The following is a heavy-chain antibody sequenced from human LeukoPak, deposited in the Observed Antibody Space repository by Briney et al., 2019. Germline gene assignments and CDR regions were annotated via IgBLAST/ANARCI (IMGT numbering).Heavy chain of an antibody. Sequence: SATLSLTCAVYGGSFSGYYWSWIRQPPGKGLEWIGEINHSGSTNYNPSLKSRVTISVDTSKNQFSLKLSSVTAADTAVYYCERAPYNWNYRFDPWGQGTPVTVSS. CDR3: ERAPYNWNYRFDP. CDR1: GGSFSGYY. CDR2: INHSGST. V-gene: IGHV4-34*01. J-gene: IGHJ5*02. D-gene: IGHD1-7*01.